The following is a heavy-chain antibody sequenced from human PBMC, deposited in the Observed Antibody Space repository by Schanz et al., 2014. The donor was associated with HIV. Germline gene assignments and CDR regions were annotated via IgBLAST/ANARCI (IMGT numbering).Heavy chain of an antibody. CDR3: AADSEWFGESPSAFDI. CDR2: IVVGSGNT. Sequence: PLVQSGPEVKKPGTSVKVSCKASGFTFTSSAVQWVRQARGQRLEWIGWIVVGSGNTNYAQKFQERVTITRDMSTSTAYMELSSLRSEDTAVYYCAADSEWFGESPSAFDIWGQGTMVTVSS. J-gene: IGHJ3*02. V-gene: IGHV1-58*01. D-gene: IGHD3-10*01. CDR1: GFTFTSSA.